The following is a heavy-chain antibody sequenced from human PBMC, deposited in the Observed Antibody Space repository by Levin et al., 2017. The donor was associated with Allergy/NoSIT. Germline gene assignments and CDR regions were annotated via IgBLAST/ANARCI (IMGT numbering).Heavy chain of an antibody. CDR2: FDPEDGET. D-gene: IGHD6-13*01. Sequence: ASVKVSCKVSGYTLTELSMHWVRQAPGKGLEWMRGFDPEDGETIYAQKFQGRVTMTEDTSTDTAYMELSSLRSEDTAVYYCATEDIAAAGSYYFDYWGQGTLVTVSS. V-gene: IGHV1-24*01. CDR1: GYTLTELS. J-gene: IGHJ4*02. CDR3: ATEDIAAAGSYYFDY.